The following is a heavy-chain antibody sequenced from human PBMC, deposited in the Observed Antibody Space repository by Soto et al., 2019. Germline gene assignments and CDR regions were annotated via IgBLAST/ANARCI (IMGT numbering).Heavy chain of an antibody. J-gene: IGHJ5*02. Sequence: ASVKVSCKASGYTFTSDGISWVRQAPGQGLEWMGWISAYNGNTNYAQKLQGRVTMTTDTSTSTAYMELRSLRSDDTAVYYCARRYCSGGSCYWFDPWGQGTLVTVSS. CDR3: ARRYCSGGSCYWFDP. D-gene: IGHD2-15*01. V-gene: IGHV1-18*01. CDR2: ISAYNGNT. CDR1: GYTFTSDG.